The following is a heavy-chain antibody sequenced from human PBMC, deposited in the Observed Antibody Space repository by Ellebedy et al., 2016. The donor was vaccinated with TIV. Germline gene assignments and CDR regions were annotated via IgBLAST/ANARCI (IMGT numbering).Heavy chain of an antibody. J-gene: IGHJ4*02. V-gene: IGHV4-4*02. CDR1: GLTFSSYTM. Sequence: GSLRLXXAASGLTFSSYTMSWVRQPPGKGLEWIGSIYYVGSPHYNPSLKSRVSISVDTSKNEFSLELSSLTAADTAIYYCARNGTSYFDSSRGGFDNWGQGILVTVSS. CDR3: ARNGTSYFDSSRGGFDN. CDR2: IYYVGSP. D-gene: IGHD3-22*01.